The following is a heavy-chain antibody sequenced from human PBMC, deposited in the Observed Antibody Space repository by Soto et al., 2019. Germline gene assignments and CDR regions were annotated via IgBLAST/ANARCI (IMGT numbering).Heavy chain of an antibody. D-gene: IGHD6-19*01. V-gene: IGHV4-59*01. CDR1: GGSISSYY. Sequence: QVQLQESGPGLVKPSETLSLTCTVSGGSISSYYWSWIRQPPGKGLEWIGYIYYSGSTNYNPSLKSRVTISVDTSKNQFSLKLSSVTAADTAVYYCARGPAVAGPYYYYYYMDVWGKGTTVTVSS. CDR2: IYYSGST. CDR3: ARGPAVAGPYYYYYYMDV. J-gene: IGHJ6*03.